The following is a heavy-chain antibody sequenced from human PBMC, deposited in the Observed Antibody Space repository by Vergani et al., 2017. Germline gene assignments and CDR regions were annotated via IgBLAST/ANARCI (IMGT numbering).Heavy chain of an antibody. Sequence: VEAGGGLVQPGRSLRLSCAASGFTFDDYAMHWVRQAPGKGLEWVSGISWNSGSIGYADSVKGRFTISRDNAKNSLYLQMNSLRAEDTALYYCAKDSGSSTSCLIDYWGQGTLVTVSS. V-gene: IGHV3-9*01. D-gene: IGHD2-2*01. CDR1: GFTFDDYA. CDR2: ISWNSGSI. J-gene: IGHJ4*02. CDR3: AKDSGSSTSCLIDY.